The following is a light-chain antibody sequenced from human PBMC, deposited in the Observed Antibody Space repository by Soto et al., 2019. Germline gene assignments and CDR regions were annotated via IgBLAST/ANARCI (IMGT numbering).Light chain of an antibody. CDR1: SSDVGSFNY. CDR3: CSYAGSPYV. V-gene: IGLV2-11*01. Sequence: QSVLTQPRSVSGSPGQSVAISCTGTSSDVGSFNYVSWYQQHPDKAPKLMIYDVTKRPSGVPDRFSGSKSGNTASLTISGLQAEDEADYYCCSYAGSPYVFGTGTRSPS. CDR2: DVT. J-gene: IGLJ1*01.